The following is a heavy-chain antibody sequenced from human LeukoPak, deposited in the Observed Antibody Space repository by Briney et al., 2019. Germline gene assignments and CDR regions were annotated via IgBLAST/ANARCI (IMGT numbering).Heavy chain of an antibody. CDR2: ITTHNGNT. Sequence: ASVKVSCKASGYTFTTYTITWVRQAPGQGLQWMGWITTHNGNTDCAQKFQDRITMTTDTSTSTAYMELRSLRSDDTAVYYCARGATVVTRAFDIWGQGTIVTVSS. CDR1: GYTFTTYT. D-gene: IGHD4-23*01. CDR3: ARGATVVTRAFDI. J-gene: IGHJ3*02. V-gene: IGHV1-18*01.